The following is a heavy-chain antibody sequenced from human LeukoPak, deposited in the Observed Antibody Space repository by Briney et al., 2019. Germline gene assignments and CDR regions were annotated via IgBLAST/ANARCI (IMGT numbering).Heavy chain of an antibody. Sequence: GGSLRLSCAASGFTFSTYGMHWVRQAPGKGLEWLGHIKSKTDGGTADHAAPVKGRFTISRDDSKNTLYLQMNSLKTEDTAVYYCTSQQLVLDYWGQGTLVTVSS. CDR2: IKSKTDGGTA. D-gene: IGHD6-13*01. CDR1: GFTFSTYG. J-gene: IGHJ4*02. CDR3: TSQQLVLDY. V-gene: IGHV3-15*01.